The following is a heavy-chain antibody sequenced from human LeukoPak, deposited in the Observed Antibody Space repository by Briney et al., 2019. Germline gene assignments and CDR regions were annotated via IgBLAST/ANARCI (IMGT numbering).Heavy chain of an antibody. CDR3: ARLWFGELYYFDY. J-gene: IGHJ4*02. Sequence: SETLSLTCTVPGGSISSYYWSWIRQPPGKGLEWIGYIYYSGSTNYNPSLKSRVTIPVDTSKNQFSLKLSSVTAADTAVYYCARLWFGELYYFDYWGQGTLVTVSS. CDR2: IYYSGST. V-gene: IGHV4-59*08. D-gene: IGHD3-10*01. CDR1: GGSISSYY.